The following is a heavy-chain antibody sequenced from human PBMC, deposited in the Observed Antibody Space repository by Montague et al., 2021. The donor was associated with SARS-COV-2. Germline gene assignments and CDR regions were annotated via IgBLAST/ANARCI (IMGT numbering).Heavy chain of an antibody. CDR2: VYHTGST. J-gene: IGHJ4*02. Sequence: SETLSLTCSVPGVSISSGSYYWSWVRQPPGKGLEWIGYVYHTGSTNYNPSLKSRVTLSIDTSKNQFSLNLTSVTAADTAVYYCVREKYYFDDSGSKWGQGTLVT. CDR1: GVSISSGSYY. CDR3: VREKYYFDDSGSK. V-gene: IGHV4-61*01. D-gene: IGHD3-22*01.